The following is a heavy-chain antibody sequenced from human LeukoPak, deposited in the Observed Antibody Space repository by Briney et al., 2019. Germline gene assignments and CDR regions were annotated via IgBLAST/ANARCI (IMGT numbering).Heavy chain of an antibody. V-gene: IGHV1-3*01. D-gene: IGHD3-22*01. J-gene: IGHJ5*02. CDR2: INAGNGNT. CDR1: GYTFTSYA. CDR3: ASRFTPYYYDSSGYFYNWFDP. Sequence: GASVKVSCKASGYTFTSYAMHWVRQAPGQRLEWMGWINAGNGNTKYSQKFQGRVTITRDTSASTAYMELSSLRSEDTAVYYCASRFTPYYYDSSGYFYNWFDPWGQGTLVTVSS.